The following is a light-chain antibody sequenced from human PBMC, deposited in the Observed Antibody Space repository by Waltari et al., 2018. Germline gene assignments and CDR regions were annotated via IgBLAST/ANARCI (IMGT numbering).Light chain of an antibody. CDR2: AVS. CDR1: SSDIGTSNY. CDR3: SSSSTFTTLVV. Sequence: QTALTQPASVSVSPGQSITISCTGASSDIGTSNYVSWYQQHPGKAPKLMIYAVSNRPSAVSDRFSGSKSANTASLTISGLRAEDEAYYYCSSSSTFTTLVVFGGGTKLTVL. V-gene: IGLV2-14*03. J-gene: IGLJ2*01.